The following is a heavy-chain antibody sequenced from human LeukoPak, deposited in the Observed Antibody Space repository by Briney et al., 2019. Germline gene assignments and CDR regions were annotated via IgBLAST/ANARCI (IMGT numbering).Heavy chain of an antibody. Sequence: GSLRLSCAASGFTFSSYWMSWVRQAPGKGLEWVANIKQDGSEKYYVDSVKGRFTISRDNAKNSLYLQMNSLRAEDTAVYYCARDRATAAALAANWYFDLWGRGTLVTVSS. J-gene: IGHJ2*01. CDR3: ARDRATAAALAANWYFDL. CDR2: IKQDGSEK. V-gene: IGHV3-7*03. CDR1: GFTFSSYW. D-gene: IGHD6-25*01.